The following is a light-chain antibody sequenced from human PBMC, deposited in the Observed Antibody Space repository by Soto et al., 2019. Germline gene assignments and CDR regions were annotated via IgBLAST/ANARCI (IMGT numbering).Light chain of an antibody. Sequence: EIVLTQSPATLSLSPGERATLSCRASQSLSSYLAWYQQKPGQAPRLLIYDASNRATGIPARFSGSGSGTDFTLTISSLEPEDFVVYYCQQRGNWQVYTVGQGTKLEIK. J-gene: IGKJ2*01. CDR1: QSLSSY. CDR3: QQRGNWQVYT. CDR2: DAS. V-gene: IGKV3-11*01.